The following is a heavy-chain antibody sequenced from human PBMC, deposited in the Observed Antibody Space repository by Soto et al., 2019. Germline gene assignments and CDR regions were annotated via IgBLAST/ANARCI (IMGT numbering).Heavy chain of an antibody. CDR1: GFACSNLW. J-gene: IGHJ4*02. D-gene: IGHD1-26*01. V-gene: IGHV3-7*02. CDR2: IQEDGSEK. CDR3: AKVRRWEDYFDY. Sequence: PGGSLRLSCAASGFACSNLWMSWVRQAPGKGLQWVAIIQEDGSEKYYVDSVKGRFTISRDNAKNSLYLQMNNLRVEDTAVYYCAKVRRWEDYFDYWGQGTPVTVSS.